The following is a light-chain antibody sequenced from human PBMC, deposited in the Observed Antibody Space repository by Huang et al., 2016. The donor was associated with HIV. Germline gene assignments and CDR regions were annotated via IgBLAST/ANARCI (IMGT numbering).Light chain of an antibody. V-gene: IGKV1-39*01. CDR1: QSISTY. CDR3: QQSYSALSS. Sequence: IQMTQSPTSLSASVGDRVSITCRASQSISTYLNWYQQKPGKAPKLLISSASSLHSGVPSRFSGSGSGTDFTLTMKGLQLDDFATYYCQQSYSALSSFGPGTRL. J-gene: IGKJ5*01. CDR2: SAS.